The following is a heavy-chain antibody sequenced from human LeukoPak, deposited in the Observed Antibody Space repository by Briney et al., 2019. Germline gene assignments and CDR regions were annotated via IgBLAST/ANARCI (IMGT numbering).Heavy chain of an antibody. CDR2: VSAGSGVT. D-gene: IGHD2-2*01. J-gene: IGHJ4*02. CDR1: GFTFSSYA. V-gene: IGHV3-23*01. Sequence: GGSLRLSCAASGFTFSSYAMTWVRQAPGRGLEWVSVVSAGSGVTFYADSVKGRFTISRDNSKTTLYLQLNSLRVEDTAIYYCAKCDAGTYAFSDYWGRGTLVTVSS. CDR3: AKCDAGTYAFSDY.